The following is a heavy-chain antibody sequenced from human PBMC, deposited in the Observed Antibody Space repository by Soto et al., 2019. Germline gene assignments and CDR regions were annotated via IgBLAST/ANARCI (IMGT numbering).Heavy chain of an antibody. CDR2: IYYSGST. CDR1: GGSITSGAYY. Sequence: QVQLQESGPGLVKPSQTLSLTCTVSGGSITSGAYYWSWIRQHPGKGLVWIGYIYYSGSTYYNPSLKSRLTISVDTSKNQFSLKLSSVTAADTAVYYCARETVTAADARGTLGFDYWGQGTLVTVSS. D-gene: IGHD2-21*02. V-gene: IGHV4-31*03. J-gene: IGHJ4*02. CDR3: ARETVTAADARGTLGFDY.